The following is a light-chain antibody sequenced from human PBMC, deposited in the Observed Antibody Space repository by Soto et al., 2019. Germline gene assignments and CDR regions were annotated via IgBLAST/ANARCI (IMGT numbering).Light chain of an antibody. J-gene: IGLJ2*01. Sequence: QSALTQPASVSGSPGQSITISCTGTSSDVGGYNYVSWYQQHAGKAPKLMIYEVSNRPSGVSNRFSGSKSGNTASLTISGIQAEDEADYYCSSYTSSSTVVFGGGTKLTVL. CDR2: EVS. CDR3: SSYTSSSTVV. V-gene: IGLV2-14*01. CDR1: SSDVGGYNY.